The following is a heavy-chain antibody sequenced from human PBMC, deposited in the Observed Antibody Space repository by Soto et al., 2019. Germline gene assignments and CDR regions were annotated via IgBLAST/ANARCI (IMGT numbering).Heavy chain of an antibody. CDR1: GGSISSSNW. V-gene: IGHV4-4*02. J-gene: IGHJ6*02. CDR3: SRVIYYYYGMDF. Sequence: SETLSLTCAVSGGSISSSNWWSWVRQPPGKGLEWIGEIYHSGSTNYNPSLKSRVTISVDKSKNQFSLKLSSVTAADTAVYYCSRVIYYYYGMDFWGQGTTVTVSS. CDR2: IYHSGST.